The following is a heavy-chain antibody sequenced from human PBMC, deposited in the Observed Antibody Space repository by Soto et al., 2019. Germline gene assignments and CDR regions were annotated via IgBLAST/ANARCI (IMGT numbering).Heavy chain of an antibody. CDR2: MNPNSGNT. D-gene: IGHD3-9*01. J-gene: IGHJ5*02. CDR3: ARRDYDILTGTNWFDP. CDR1: GYTFTSYD. V-gene: IGHV1-8*01. Sequence: GASVKVSCKASGYTFTSYDINWVRQATGQGLEWMGWMNPNSGNTGYAQKFQGRVTMTRNTSISTAYMELSSLRSEDTAVYYCARRDYDILTGTNWFDPWGQGTLVTVS.